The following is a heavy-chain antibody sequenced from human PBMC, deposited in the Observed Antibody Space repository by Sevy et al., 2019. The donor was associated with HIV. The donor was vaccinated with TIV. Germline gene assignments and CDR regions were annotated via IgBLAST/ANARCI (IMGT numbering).Heavy chain of an antibody. D-gene: IGHD6-19*01. Sequence: GGSLRLSCAASGFTFSRYTMHWVRQAPGKGLEWVSSITSDATYISYADSLRGRFTISRDNAKNSLFLQMSSLRAEDTAVYFCARDIAMYSTGSYIRYFDYWGQGTLVTVSS. CDR2: ITSDATYI. CDR3: ARDIAMYSTGSYIRYFDY. V-gene: IGHV3-21*06. J-gene: IGHJ4*02. CDR1: GFTFSRYT.